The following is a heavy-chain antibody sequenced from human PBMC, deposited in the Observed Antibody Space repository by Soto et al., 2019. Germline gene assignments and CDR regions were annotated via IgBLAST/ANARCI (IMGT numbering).Heavy chain of an antibody. Sequence: GGSLRLSCSASGFTFSSYAMHWVRQAPGKELEYVSAISSNGGSTYYADSVKDRFTISRDNSKNTLYLQMSGLRAEDTAVYYCVKAFRSGWPSFTRLFDYWGQGTLVTVSS. V-gene: IGHV3-64D*06. CDR2: ISSNGGST. CDR1: GFTFSSYA. CDR3: VKAFRSGWPSFTRLFDY. J-gene: IGHJ4*02. D-gene: IGHD6-19*01.